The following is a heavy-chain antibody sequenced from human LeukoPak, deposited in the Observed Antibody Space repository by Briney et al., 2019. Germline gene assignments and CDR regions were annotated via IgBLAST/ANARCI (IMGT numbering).Heavy chain of an antibody. CDR1: GFTFSSYA. V-gene: IGHV3-23*01. CDR2: ISDNGDST. Sequence: GGSLRLSCAASGFTFSSYAMSWVRQAPGKGLEWVSGISDNGDSTNYADSVKGRFTISRDNSKSMLYLQTSSLRAEDTAVYYCAKAGWSWYFDSWGQGTLVTVSS. J-gene: IGHJ4*02. CDR3: AKAGWSWYFDS. D-gene: IGHD1-26*01.